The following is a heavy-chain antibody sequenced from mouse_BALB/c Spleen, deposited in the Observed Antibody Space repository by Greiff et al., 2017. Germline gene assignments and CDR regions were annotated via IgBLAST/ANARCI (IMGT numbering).Heavy chain of an antibody. Sequence: VQLKESGPGLVKPSQSLSLTCTVTGYSITSDYAWNWIRQFPGNKLEWMGYISYSGSTSYNPSLKSRISITRDTSKNQFFLQLNSVTTEDTATYYCARHYYGYYAMDYWGQGTSVTVSS. CDR1: GYSITSDYA. CDR2: ISYSGST. J-gene: IGHJ4*01. D-gene: IGHD1-2*01. V-gene: IGHV3-2*02. CDR3: ARHYYGYYAMDY.